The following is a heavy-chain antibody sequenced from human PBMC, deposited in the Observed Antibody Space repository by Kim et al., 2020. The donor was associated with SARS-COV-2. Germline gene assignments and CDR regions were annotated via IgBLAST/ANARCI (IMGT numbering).Heavy chain of an antibody. J-gene: IGHJ3*02. CDR2: TT. CDR3: TTVGIGAFDI. Sequence: TTDDAAPVKGRFTISRDDSKNTLYLQMNSLKTEDTAVYYCTTVGIGAFDIWGQGTMVTVSS. D-gene: IGHD2-15*01. V-gene: IGHV3-15*01.